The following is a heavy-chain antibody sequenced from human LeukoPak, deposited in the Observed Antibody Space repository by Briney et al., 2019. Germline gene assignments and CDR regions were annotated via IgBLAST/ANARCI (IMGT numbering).Heavy chain of an antibody. D-gene: IGHD3-10*01. CDR3: ARDVAWFGRENWFDP. CDR2: INPNSGGT. J-gene: IGHJ5*02. Sequence: GASVKVSCKASGYTFTGYYMHWVRQAPGQGLEWMGWINPNSGGTNYAQKFQGRVTMTRDTSISTAYMELSRLRSDDTAVYYCARDVAWFGRENWFDPWGQGTLVTVSS. CDR1: GYTFTGYY. V-gene: IGHV1-2*02.